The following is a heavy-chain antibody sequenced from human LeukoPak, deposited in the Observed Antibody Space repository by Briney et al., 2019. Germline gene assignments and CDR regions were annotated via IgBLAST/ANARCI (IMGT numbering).Heavy chain of an antibody. V-gene: IGHV3-21*01. CDR2: ISSTSSFI. Sequence: GSLRLSCAASGFTFSSYSMNWVRQAPGKGLEWVSSISSTSSFIYYADSLKGRFTISRDNAKNSLYLQMNSLRAEDTAVYYCARDFGHLGPFDYWGQGTLVTVSS. J-gene: IGHJ4*02. CDR3: ARDFGHLGPFDY. CDR1: GFTFSSYS. D-gene: IGHD3-10*01.